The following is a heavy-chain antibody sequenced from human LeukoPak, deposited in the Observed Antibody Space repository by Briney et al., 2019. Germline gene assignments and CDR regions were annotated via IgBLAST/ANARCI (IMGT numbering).Heavy chain of an antibody. CDR1: GGSISSYY. CDR3: ARHIEEGPRAWFGGGGSTKPGII. D-gene: IGHD3-10*01. Sequence: SETLSLTCTVSGGSISSYYWSWIRQPPGKGLEWIGYIYYSGSTNYNPSLKSRVTISVDTSKNQFSLKLSSVTAADTAVCYCARHIEEGPRAWFGGGGSTKPGIIWGQGTLVTVSS. J-gene: IGHJ4*02. CDR2: IYYSGST. V-gene: IGHV4-59*08.